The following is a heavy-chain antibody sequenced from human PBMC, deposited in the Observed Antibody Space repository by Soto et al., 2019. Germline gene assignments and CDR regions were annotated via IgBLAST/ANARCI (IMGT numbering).Heavy chain of an antibody. Sequence: SVKVSCKASGGTFSSYAISWVRQAPGQGLEWMGGIIPIFGTANYAQKFQGRVTITADESTSTAYMELSSLRSEDTAVYYCAREGGTYYYDSSGYWPFDYWGQGTLVTVSS. J-gene: IGHJ4*02. CDR1: GGTFSSYA. CDR2: IIPIFGTA. CDR3: AREGGTYYYDSSGYWPFDY. D-gene: IGHD3-22*01. V-gene: IGHV1-69*13.